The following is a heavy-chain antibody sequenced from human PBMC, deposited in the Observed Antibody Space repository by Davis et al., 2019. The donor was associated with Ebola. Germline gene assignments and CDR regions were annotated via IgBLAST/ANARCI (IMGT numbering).Heavy chain of an antibody. CDR3: ARSGKWRRYDFWSGYYNPPPMDYYYMDV. V-gene: IGHV4-4*07. CDR1: GGSISSYY. CDR2: IYTSGST. Sequence: PSETLSLTCTVSGGSISSYYWSWIRQPAGKGLEWSGRIYTSGSTNYNPSLKSRVTMSVDTSKNQFSLKLSSVTAADTAVYYCARSGKWRRYDFWSGYYNPPPMDYYYMDVWGKGTTVTVSS. J-gene: IGHJ6*03. D-gene: IGHD3-3*01.